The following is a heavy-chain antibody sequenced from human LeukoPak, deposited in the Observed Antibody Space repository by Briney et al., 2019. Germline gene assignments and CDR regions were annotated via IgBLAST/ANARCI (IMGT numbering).Heavy chain of an antibody. CDR1: GFTFSNYA. CDR2: ILGSGGST. V-gene: IGHV3-23*01. Sequence: GSLRLSFAGSGFTFSNYAMSWVRQAPGEGLEWVSAILGSGGSTYYADSVKGRFTVSRDNSKSTLYLQMNSLRAEDTALYYCAKWGDYDVLTGYYVPDYWGQGTLVTVSS. J-gene: IGHJ4*02. CDR3: AKWGDYDVLTGYYVPDY. D-gene: IGHD3-9*01.